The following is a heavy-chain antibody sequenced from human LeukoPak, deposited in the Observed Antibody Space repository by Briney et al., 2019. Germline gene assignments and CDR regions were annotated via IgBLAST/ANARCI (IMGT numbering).Heavy chain of an antibody. V-gene: IGHV1-69*04. CDR3: ARVYGNWFDP. Sequence: SVKVSCKAPGGTFSSYAISWVRQAPGQGLEWMGRIIPILGIANYAQKFQGRVTITADKSTSTAYMELSSLRSEDTAVYYCARVYGNWFDPWGQGTLVTVSS. D-gene: IGHD2-2*02. CDR1: GGTFSSYA. J-gene: IGHJ5*02. CDR2: IIPILGIA.